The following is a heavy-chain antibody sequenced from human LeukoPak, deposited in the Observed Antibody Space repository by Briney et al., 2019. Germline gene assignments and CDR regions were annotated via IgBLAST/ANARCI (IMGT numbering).Heavy chain of an antibody. J-gene: IGHJ6*02. CDR1: GGSISSYY. Sequence: SETLSLTCTVSGGSISSYYWSWIRQPPGKGLEWIGYIYYSGSTNYNPSLKSRVTISVDTSKNQFSLKLSSVTAADTAVYYCARHPRAARSYYYYGMDVWGQGTTVTVSS. CDR2: IYYSGST. CDR3: ARHPRAARSYYYYGMDV. D-gene: IGHD6-6*01. V-gene: IGHV4-59*08.